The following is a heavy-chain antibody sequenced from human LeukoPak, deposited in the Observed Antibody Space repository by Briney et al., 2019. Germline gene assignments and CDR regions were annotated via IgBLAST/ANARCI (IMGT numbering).Heavy chain of an antibody. V-gene: IGHV3-23*01. CDR2: ISAGGAST. CDR3: ATTWLLSYNMDV. D-gene: IGHD3-22*01. CDR1: GYTFSNTG. Sequence: GGSLRLSCAASGYTFSNTGMSWVRQAPGKGLEWVSSISAGGASTYYADSVKGRFTISRDNSKNTLYLQMSSLRAEDTAVYYCATTWLLSYNMDVWGKGTTVTVSS. J-gene: IGHJ6*04.